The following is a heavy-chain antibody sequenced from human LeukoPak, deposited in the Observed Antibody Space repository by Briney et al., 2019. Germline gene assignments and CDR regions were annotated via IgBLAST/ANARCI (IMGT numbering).Heavy chain of an antibody. J-gene: IGHJ6*03. Sequence: SETLSLTCTVSGGSISSGYYWGWIRQPPGKGLEWIGSIYYSGSTYYNPSLKSRVTISVDTSKNQFSLKLSSVTAADTAVYYCARLRSSSWYLMRYYYYYMDVWGKGTTVTISS. D-gene: IGHD6-13*01. CDR3: ARLRSSSWYLMRYYYYYMDV. V-gene: IGHV4-39*01. CDR2: IYYSGST. CDR1: GGSISSGYY.